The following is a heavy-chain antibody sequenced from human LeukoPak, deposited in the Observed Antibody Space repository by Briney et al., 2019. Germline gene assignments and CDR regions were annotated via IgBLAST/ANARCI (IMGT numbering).Heavy chain of an antibody. CDR1: GFPFSSYA. V-gene: IGHV3-30-3*01. CDR2: ISYDGSNK. J-gene: IGHJ4*02. CDR3: AREAVVTAILDY. Sequence: GRPLRLSCAASGFPFSSYAMHWVRQAPGKGLEWVAVISYDGSNKYYADSVKGRFTISRDNSKNTLYLQMNSLRAEDTAVYYCAREAVVTAILDYWGQGTLVTVSS. D-gene: IGHD2-21*02.